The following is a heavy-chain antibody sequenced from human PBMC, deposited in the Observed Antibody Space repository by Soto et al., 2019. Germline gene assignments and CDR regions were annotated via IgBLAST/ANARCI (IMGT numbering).Heavy chain of an antibody. V-gene: IGHV6-1*01. CDR1: GDSVSSNSAT. CDR3: ARATHCAHWFDP. D-gene: IGHD2-21*01. Sequence: SQTLSLTCAISGDSVSSNSATWDWIRQSPSRGLEWLGRTYYSSKWYNEYAVSVKSRIAINPDTSKNQFSLHLNSVTPDDTAVYSCARATHCAHWFDPWGQGTLVTVS. J-gene: IGHJ5*02. CDR2: TYYSSKWYN.